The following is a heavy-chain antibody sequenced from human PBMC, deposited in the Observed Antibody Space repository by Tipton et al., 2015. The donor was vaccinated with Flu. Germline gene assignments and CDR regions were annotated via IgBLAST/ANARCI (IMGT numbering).Heavy chain of an antibody. J-gene: IGHJ5*02. Sequence: SLRLSCVASGFTFGDYYMTWIRQAPGKGLEWISYISSSGSHTNYADSVKGRFTISRDNAKNSLYLQMNSLRDEDTATYYCARDSSGDPWGQGTLVTVSS. CDR2: ISSSGSHT. D-gene: IGHD6-19*01. CDR3: ARDSSGDP. CDR1: GFTFGDYY. V-gene: IGHV3-11*06.